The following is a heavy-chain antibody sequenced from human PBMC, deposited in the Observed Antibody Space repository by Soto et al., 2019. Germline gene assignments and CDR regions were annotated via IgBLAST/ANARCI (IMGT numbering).Heavy chain of an antibody. V-gene: IGHV4-59*02. J-gene: IGHJ6*02. CDR1: GGSVNSYY. CDR2: IYYSGST. Sequence: XTLSLTCTISGGSVNSYYWSWIRQPPGEGLEWIGYIYYSGSTNYNPSLKSRVTMSVDTSKNQFSLKLSSVIAADTAVYYCARGQGHYQGMDVWGQGTTLTVS. CDR3: ARGQGHYQGMDV.